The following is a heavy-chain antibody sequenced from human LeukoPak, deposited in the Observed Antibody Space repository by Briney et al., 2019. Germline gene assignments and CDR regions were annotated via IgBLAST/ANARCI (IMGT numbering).Heavy chain of an antibody. Sequence: GGSLRPSCAASGFTFSSYAMSWVRQAPGKGLEWVSAISGSGGSTYYADSVKGRFTISRDNSKNTLYLQLNSLRAEDTAVYYCAKDDSSGDFDYWGQGTLVTVSS. CDR1: GFTFSSYA. CDR2: ISGSGGST. D-gene: IGHD6-19*01. CDR3: AKDDSSGDFDY. V-gene: IGHV3-23*01. J-gene: IGHJ4*02.